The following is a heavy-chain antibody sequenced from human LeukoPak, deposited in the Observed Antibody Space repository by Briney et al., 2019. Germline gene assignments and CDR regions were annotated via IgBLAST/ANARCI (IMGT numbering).Heavy chain of an antibody. J-gene: IGHJ4*02. V-gene: IGHV4-59*08. CDR3: ARSPAAGTFIFDY. D-gene: IGHD6-13*01. CDR2: IYYSGST. CDR1: GGSISSYY. Sequence: SETLSLTCTVSGGSISSYYWSWIRQPPGKGLEGIGYIYYSGSTNYNPSLKSRVTLSVDTSKNQFSLKLSSVTAADTAVYYCARSPAAGTFIFDYWGQGTLVTVSS.